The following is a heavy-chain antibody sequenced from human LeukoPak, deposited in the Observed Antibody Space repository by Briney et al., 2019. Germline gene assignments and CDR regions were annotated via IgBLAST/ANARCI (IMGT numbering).Heavy chain of an antibody. Sequence: KPSETLSLTCAVYGGSFSGYYWSWIRQPPGKGLEWIGEINHSGSTNYNPSLKSRVTISVDTSKNQFSLKLSSVTAADTAVYYCARGEGRYCSSTSCYQFVRYYYYMDVWGKGTTVTVSS. V-gene: IGHV4-34*01. J-gene: IGHJ6*03. CDR1: GGSFSGYY. CDR3: ARGEGRYCSSTSCYQFVRYYYYMDV. D-gene: IGHD2-2*01. CDR2: INHSGST.